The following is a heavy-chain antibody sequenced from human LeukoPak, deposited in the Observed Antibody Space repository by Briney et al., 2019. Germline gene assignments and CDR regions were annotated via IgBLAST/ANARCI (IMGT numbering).Heavy chain of an antibody. J-gene: IGHJ4*02. Sequence: PGGSLRLSCAASGFTFSSYWMHWVRQAPGKGLVWVSRINGDGSSTTYADSVKGRFTISRDNAKNTLYLQMNSLGAEDTAVYYCTRDMSPAHYWGQGTRVTVSS. CDR1: GFTFSSYW. CDR2: INGDGSST. V-gene: IGHV3-74*01. D-gene: IGHD3-10*02. CDR3: TRDMSPAHY.